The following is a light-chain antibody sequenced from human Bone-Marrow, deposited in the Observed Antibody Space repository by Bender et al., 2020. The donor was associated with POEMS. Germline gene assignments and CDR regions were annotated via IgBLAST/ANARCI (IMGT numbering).Light chain of an antibody. CDR3: CSFAGSYTVL. V-gene: IGLV2-14*03. CDR1: SSDIGDFAY. Sequence: QSALTQPASVSGSPGQSITISCTGPSSDIGDFAYVSWYQQHPGNAPKVMIYDVTNRPSGVSYRFSGSKSGNTASLTISGLQAEDEADYFCCSFAGSYTVLFGGGTRLTVL. J-gene: IGLJ3*02. CDR2: DVT.